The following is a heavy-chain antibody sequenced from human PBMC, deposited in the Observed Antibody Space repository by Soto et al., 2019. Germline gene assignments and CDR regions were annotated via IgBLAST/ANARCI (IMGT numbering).Heavy chain of an antibody. CDR1: GFTFSDYY. CDR2: ISSSGSTI. J-gene: IGHJ5*02. V-gene: IGHV3-11*01. D-gene: IGHD1-7*01. Sequence: QVQLVESGGGLVKPGGSLRLSCAASGFTFSDYYMSWIRQAPGKGLEWVSYISSSGSTIYYADSVKGRFTISRDNAKNALYLQMNSLRAEDTAVYYCARARRRKDWNYVGWFDPWGQGTLVTVSS. CDR3: ARARRRKDWNYVGWFDP.